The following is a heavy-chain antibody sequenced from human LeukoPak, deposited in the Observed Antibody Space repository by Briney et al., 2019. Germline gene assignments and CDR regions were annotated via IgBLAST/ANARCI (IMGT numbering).Heavy chain of an antibody. CDR2: ISPDSRFI. J-gene: IGHJ5*02. D-gene: IGHD1-26*01. CDR1: GFTVSSNY. V-gene: IGHV3-21*01. CDR3: ANFQTVGVKPFEH. Sequence: GSLRLSCAASGFTVSSNYMSWVRQAPGKGLEWVSSISPDSRFIYQADSVKGRFTISRDNSKNSLYPQMESLRVEDTAVYYCANFQTVGVKPFEHWGQGTLVTVSS.